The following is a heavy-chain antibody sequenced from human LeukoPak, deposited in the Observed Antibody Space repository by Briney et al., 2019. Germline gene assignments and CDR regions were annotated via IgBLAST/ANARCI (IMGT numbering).Heavy chain of an antibody. D-gene: IGHD5-18*01. CDR3: ARDRVGRDSYGYDAGTIEIDY. Sequence: ASVKVSCKASGDTFSSYVISWVRQAPGQGLEWMGRIIPILGIANYAQKFQGRVTITADKSTSTAYMELSSLRSEDTAVYYCARDRVGRDSYGYDAGTIEIDYWGQGTLVTVSS. CDR1: GDTFSSYV. CDR2: IIPILGIA. V-gene: IGHV1-69*04. J-gene: IGHJ4*02.